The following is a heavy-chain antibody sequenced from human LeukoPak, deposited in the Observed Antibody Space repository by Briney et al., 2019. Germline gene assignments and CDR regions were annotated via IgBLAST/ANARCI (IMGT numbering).Heavy chain of an antibody. V-gene: IGHV3-23*01. CDR2: VSATGYTT. Sequence: PGGSLRLSCVASGFTFSSYGMSWVRQAPGKGLEWVSYVSATGYTTSYADSVKGRFTISRDNAKNTLYLQMNSLRAEDTAVYYCARDRRLYYHDSSGYYHDYGGQGTLVTVSS. J-gene: IGHJ4*02. CDR3: ARDRRLYYHDSSGYYHDY. D-gene: IGHD3-22*01. CDR1: GFTFSSYG.